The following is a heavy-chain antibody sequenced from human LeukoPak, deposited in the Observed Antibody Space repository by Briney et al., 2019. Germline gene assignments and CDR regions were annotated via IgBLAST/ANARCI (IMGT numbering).Heavy chain of an antibody. J-gene: IGHJ5*02. V-gene: IGHV1-8*01. D-gene: IGHD1/OR15-1a*01. Sequence: ASVKVSCKASGYTFTSYDINWVRQAPGQGLEWMGWMNPNSGNTGYAQKFQGRVTMTRNTSISTAYMELSSLRSEDTAVYYCARGGGTTNWFDPWGQGTLVTVSS. CDR3: ARGGGTTNWFDP. CDR1: GYTFTSYD. CDR2: MNPNSGNT.